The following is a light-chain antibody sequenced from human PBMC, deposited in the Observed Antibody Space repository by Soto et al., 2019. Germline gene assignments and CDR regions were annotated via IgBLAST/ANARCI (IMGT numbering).Light chain of an antibody. Sequence: EIVLTQSPGTLSLSPGQRATLSCRASESISRDYLAWYQQRLGQAPRLLIYGASSGATGIPDRFSGSGSGTEFSLTISSLQSEDFAVYYCQQYSDWPPTFGQGAKVDIK. CDR1: ESISRDY. J-gene: IGKJ1*01. V-gene: IGKV3-20*01. CDR2: GAS. CDR3: QQYSDWPPT.